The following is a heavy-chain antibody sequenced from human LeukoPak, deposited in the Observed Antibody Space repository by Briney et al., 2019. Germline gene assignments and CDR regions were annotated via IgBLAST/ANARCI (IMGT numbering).Heavy chain of an antibody. CDR2: INPNSGGT. J-gene: IGHJ5*02. CDR3: ATGSITMVRGLGKSNCFDP. V-gene: IGHV1-2*02. D-gene: IGHD3-10*01. CDR1: GYTFTGYY. Sequence: EASVKVSCKASGYTFTGYYIHWVRQAPGQGLEWMGWINPNSGGTNYAQNFQGRVTMTRDTSISTAYMEVNRLRSDDTAVYYCATGSITMVRGLGKSNCFDPWGQGTLVTVSS.